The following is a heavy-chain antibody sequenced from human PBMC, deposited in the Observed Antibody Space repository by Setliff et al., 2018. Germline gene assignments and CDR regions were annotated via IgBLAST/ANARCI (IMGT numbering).Heavy chain of an antibody. CDR2: LSAYTGKA. CDR3: ARAPRLEWILPTFDY. D-gene: IGHD3-3*01. Sequence: ASVKVSCKASDYAFVSYGLSWMRQAPGQGLEWLGWLSAYTGKADYAHNFQDRLTMTTDTSTNTAYMELRSLTSDDTAVYFCARAPRLEWILPTFDYWGQGTPVTVSS. V-gene: IGHV1-18*01. CDR1: DYAFVSYG. J-gene: IGHJ4*02.